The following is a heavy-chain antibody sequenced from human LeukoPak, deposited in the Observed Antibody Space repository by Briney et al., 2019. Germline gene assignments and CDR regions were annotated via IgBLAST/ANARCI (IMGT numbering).Heavy chain of an antibody. V-gene: IGHV4-59*01. CDR1: GVSISVYY. J-gene: IGHJ2*01. CDR3: ARRTYYDTLTGYNYWYFDL. D-gene: IGHD3-9*01. CDR2: IYYTGST. Sequence: PSETLSLTCTVSGVSISVYYWSWVRQPPGKGLEWIGYIYYTGSTDYNPSLKSRVTMSLDTSKNQFSLNLRSVTATDTAVYYCARRTYYDTLTGYNYWYFDLWGRGTLVTVSS.